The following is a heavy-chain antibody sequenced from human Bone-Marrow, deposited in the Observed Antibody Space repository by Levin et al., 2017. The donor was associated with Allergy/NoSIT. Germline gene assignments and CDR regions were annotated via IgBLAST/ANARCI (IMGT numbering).Heavy chain of an antibody. V-gene: IGHV3-33*01. J-gene: IGHJ5*02. CDR2: IWYDGSNK. Sequence: GGSLRLSCAASGFTFSSYGMHWVRQAPGKGLEWVAVIWYDGSNKYYADSVKGRFTISRDNSKNTLYLQMNSLRAEDTAVYYCARSVYCSSTSCSKQQLERGNWFDPWGQGTLVTVSS. D-gene: IGHD2-2*01. CDR3: ARSVYCSSTSCSKQQLERGNWFDP. CDR1: GFTFSSYG.